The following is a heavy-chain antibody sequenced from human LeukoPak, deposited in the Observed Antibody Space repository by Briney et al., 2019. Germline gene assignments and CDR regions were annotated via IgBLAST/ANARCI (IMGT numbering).Heavy chain of an antibody. CDR2: ISWNSGSI. V-gene: IGHV3-9*01. Sequence: GGSLRLSCAASGFTFDDYAMHWVRQAPGKGLEWVSGISWNSGSIGYADSVKGRFTISRDNAKNSLYLQMNSLRAEDTALNYCAKDQGYFEGFDYWGQGTLVTVSS. CDR3: AKDQGYFEGFDY. J-gene: IGHJ4*02. CDR1: GFTFDDYA. D-gene: IGHD1-26*01.